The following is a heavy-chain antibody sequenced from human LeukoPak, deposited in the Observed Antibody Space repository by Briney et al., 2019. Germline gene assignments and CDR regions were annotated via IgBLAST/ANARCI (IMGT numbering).Heavy chain of an antibody. V-gene: IGHV3-48*03. J-gene: IGHJ4*02. CDR3: VRGDRYFFDY. Sequence: GGSLRLSCAASGFRFSSYEMNWVRQAPGRGLEWVSYIGNTGRTIYYVDSVKGRFTVSRDIAKSSLYLQMNSLRAEDTAIYYCVRGDRYFFDYWGQGTLVTVSS. CDR2: IGNTGRTI. D-gene: IGHD1-14*01. CDR1: GFRFSSYE.